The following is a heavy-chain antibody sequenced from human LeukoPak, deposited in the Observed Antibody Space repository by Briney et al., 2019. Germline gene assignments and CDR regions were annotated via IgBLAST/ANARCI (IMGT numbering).Heavy chain of an antibody. CDR3: ATSSNAPGNH. Sequence: PGGSLRLSCAASGFTFSDYYMSWIRQAPGKGLEWVANIKEDGSAQYYVGSVKGRFTISRDNAKNSLNLQMNSLRAEDTAVYYCATSSNAPGNHWGQGTLVTVSS. CDR1: GFTFSDYY. V-gene: IGHV3-7*01. J-gene: IGHJ5*02. CDR2: IKEDGSAQ. D-gene: IGHD2-2*01.